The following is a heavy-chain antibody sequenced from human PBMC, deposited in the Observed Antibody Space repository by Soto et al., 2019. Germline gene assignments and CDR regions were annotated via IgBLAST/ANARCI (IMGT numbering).Heavy chain of an antibody. CDR1: GFTFDDYA. Sequence: EVQLVESGGGLVQPGRSLRLSCAASGFTFDDYAMHWVRQAPGKGLEWVSGISWNSGSIGYADSVKGRFTISRDNAKNCLYVQMNSLRAEDTALYYGAKGRGGSYGRYYWDSWGQGTLVTVSS. CDR2: ISWNSGSI. J-gene: IGHJ4*02. V-gene: IGHV3-9*01. CDR3: AKGRGGSYGRYYWDS. D-gene: IGHD1-26*01.